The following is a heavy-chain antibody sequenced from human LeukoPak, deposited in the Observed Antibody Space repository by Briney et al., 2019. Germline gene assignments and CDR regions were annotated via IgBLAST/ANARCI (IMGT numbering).Heavy chain of an antibody. V-gene: IGHV3-23*01. CDR3: AKDAPYYYDSSGRFYFDI. J-gene: IGHJ3*02. D-gene: IGHD3-22*01. CDR1: GFTFSSYA. Sequence: GGSLRLSCAASGFTFSSYAMSWVRQAPGKGLEWVSAISGSGGSTYYADTVKGRFTISRDNSKNTLYLQMNSLRAEDTAVYYCAKDAPYYYDSSGRFYFDIWGQGTMVTVSS. CDR2: ISGSGGST.